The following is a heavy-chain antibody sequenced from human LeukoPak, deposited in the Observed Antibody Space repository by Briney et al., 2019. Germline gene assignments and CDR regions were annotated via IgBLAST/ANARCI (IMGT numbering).Heavy chain of an antibody. J-gene: IGHJ6*03. D-gene: IGHD1-1*01. V-gene: IGHV4-59*01. Sequence: PSETLSLTCSVSGDSISYFYWTWIRQPPGKGLEWIGYVDHTGSTNFNPSLNGRVSISRDTSKNLFSLRLRSVTAADTAVYFCARGRVSSSTWYSTYYYYFYMDVWGKGTTVTVSS. CDR1: GDSISYFY. CDR3: ARGRVSSSTWYSTYYYYFYMDV. CDR2: VDHTGST.